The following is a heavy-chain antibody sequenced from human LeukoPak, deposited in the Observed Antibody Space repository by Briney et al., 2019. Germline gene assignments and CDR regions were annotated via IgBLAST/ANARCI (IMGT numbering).Heavy chain of an antibody. V-gene: IGHV3-21*01. D-gene: IGHD1-14*01. CDR1: GFTFSSYS. Sequence: SGGPLRLSCAASGFTFSSYSMNWVRQAPGKGLEWVSSISSSSSYIYYADSVKGRFTISRDNSKNTLYLQMNSLRAEDTAVYYCARVRNDAFDIWGQGTMVTVSS. CDR3: ARVRNDAFDI. CDR2: ISSSSSYI. J-gene: IGHJ3*02.